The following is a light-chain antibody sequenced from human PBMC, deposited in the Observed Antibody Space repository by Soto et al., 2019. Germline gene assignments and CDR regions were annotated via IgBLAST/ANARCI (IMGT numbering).Light chain of an antibody. J-gene: IGKJ1*01. V-gene: IGKV3-20*01. CDR3: QRYGSSPRT. Sequence: IVLTQSPGTLSLSPGERAFLSCRASPSVSSSYLAWYQQKPGQAPRLLIYGASSRATGIPDRFSGSGSGTDFTLTISRLEPEDFAVYYCQRYGSSPRTFGQGTKVDIK. CDR2: GAS. CDR1: PSVSSSY.